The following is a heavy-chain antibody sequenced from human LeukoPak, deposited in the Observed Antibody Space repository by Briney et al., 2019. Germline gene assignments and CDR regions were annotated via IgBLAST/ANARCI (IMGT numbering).Heavy chain of an antibody. CDR1: GFTFSTFG. D-gene: IGHD3-22*01. Sequence: PGGSLRLSCVASGFTFSTFGMNWVRQAPGEGLEWVSYIGSGSSPIYYADSVKGRFTMSRDNAKNSLYLQMNSLRDEDAAVYYCARASPSGYDYWGQGTLVTVSS. V-gene: IGHV3-48*02. J-gene: IGHJ4*02. CDR3: ARASPSGYDY. CDR2: IGSGSSPI.